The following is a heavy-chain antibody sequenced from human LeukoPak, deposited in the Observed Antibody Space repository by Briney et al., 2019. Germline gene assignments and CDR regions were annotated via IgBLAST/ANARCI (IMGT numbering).Heavy chain of an antibody. D-gene: IGHD2-15*01. CDR3: GLGLYSYAFDF. V-gene: IGHV3-7*03. J-gene: IGHJ3*01. CDR2: IKQEGDET. Sequence: GGSLRLSCAASGVTFSRYWMRWVRQAPGKGLEWVANIKQEGDETYYGDSVKGRFTISRDNAKNSVFLQMNSLRVEDTAVYYCGLGLYSYAFDFWGQGTTVTVSS. CDR1: GVTFSRYW.